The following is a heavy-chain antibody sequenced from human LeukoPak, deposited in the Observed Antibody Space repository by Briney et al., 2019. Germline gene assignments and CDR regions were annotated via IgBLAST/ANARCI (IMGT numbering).Heavy chain of an antibody. CDR3: ASTTPNVDTAMVHAGAFDI. CDR2: IYYSGST. J-gene: IGHJ3*02. Sequence: PSETLSLTCTVSGGSINSYYWSWIRQPPGKGLEWIGYIYYSGSTNYNPSLKSRVTISVDTSKNQFSLKLSSVTAADTAVYYCASTTPNVDTAMVHAGAFDIWGQGTMVTVSS. CDR1: GGSINSYY. D-gene: IGHD5-18*01. V-gene: IGHV4-59*01.